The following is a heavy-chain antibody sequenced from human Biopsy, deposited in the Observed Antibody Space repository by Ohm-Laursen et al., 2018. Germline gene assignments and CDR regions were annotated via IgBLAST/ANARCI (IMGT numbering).Heavy chain of an antibody. CDR2: IYYRGNT. Sequence: GTLSLTCTVSGDSITSYFWNWIRQAPGKGLEWIGNIYYRGNTNYSPSLKSRATISLGSSKNQFSLNLNSVTATDTAVYYCARRLPLRGFAFDVWGQGTVVTVS. J-gene: IGHJ3*01. CDR3: ARRLPLRGFAFDV. CDR1: GDSITSYF. D-gene: IGHD3-10*01. V-gene: IGHV4-59*08.